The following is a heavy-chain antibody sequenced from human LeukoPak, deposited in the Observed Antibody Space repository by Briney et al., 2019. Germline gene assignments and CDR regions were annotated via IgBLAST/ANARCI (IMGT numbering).Heavy chain of an antibody. V-gene: IGHV1-58*02. CDR2: IVVGSGST. CDR1: GFTFSTSV. CDR3: AAELKVGDVYFDP. Sequence: ASVRVSCKASGFTFSTSVMHWVRQTRGQRREWIGWIVVGSGSTNYAQNFQGRVTLTRDMSTSTAYMEVSSLTSEDTATFYCAAELKVGDVYFDPWGQGTLVTVSS. D-gene: IGHD3-3*01. J-gene: IGHJ5*02.